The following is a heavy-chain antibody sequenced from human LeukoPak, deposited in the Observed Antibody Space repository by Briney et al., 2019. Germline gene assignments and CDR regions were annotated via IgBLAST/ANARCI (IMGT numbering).Heavy chain of an antibody. CDR3: ARHSPPSPYDSSGYYLDYFDY. D-gene: IGHD3-22*01. V-gene: IGHV4-39*01. CDR1: GVSISSSNSY. CDR2: IYYTGNT. J-gene: IGHJ4*02. Sequence: SETLSLTCTVSGVSISSSNSYWGWIRQPPGKGLEWIGSIYYTGNTYYNASLKSRVTISVDTSKNQFSLKLSSVTAADTAVYYCARHSPPSPYDSSGYYLDYFDYWGQGTLVTVSS.